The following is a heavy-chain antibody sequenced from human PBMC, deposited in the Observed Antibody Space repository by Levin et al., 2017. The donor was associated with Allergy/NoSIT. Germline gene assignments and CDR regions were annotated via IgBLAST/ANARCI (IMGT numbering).Heavy chain of an antibody. J-gene: IGHJ4*02. CDR1: GFTFRYYA. CDR3: AKDLRDRSRGSFGN. Sequence: AGGSLRLSCAASGFTFRYYAMSWVRQTPGKGLEWVSAISVSGSGGSTYYADSVKGRFTISRDNSKNTLYLQMDSLGAEDTAVYYCAKDLRDRSRGSFGNWGQGTLVTVSS. D-gene: IGHD1-26*01. V-gene: IGHV3-23*01. CDR2: ISVSGSGGST.